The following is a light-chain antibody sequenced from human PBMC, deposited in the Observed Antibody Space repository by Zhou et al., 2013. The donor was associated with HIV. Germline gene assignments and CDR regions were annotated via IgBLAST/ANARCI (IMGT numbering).Light chain of an antibody. CDR1: QSVSSN. Sequence: EVVMAQSPATLSVSPGERATLSCRASQSVSSNLAWYQQKPGQAPRLLIYATSTRATGIPDRFSGSGSGTDFTLTISRLEPEDFAVYYCQQYGSSPPWTFGQGTKVEIK. CDR3: QQYGSSPPWT. CDR2: ATS. V-gene: IGKV3-20*01. J-gene: IGKJ1*01.